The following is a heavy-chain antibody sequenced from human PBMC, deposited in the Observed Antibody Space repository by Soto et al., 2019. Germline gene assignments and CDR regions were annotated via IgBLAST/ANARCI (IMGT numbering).Heavy chain of an antibody. CDR1: GGSVSSKKW. V-gene: IGHV4-4*02. Sequence: QVLLQESGPGLVKASGTLSLTCALSGGSVSSKKWWTWVRKTPGKGLEGIGEIFHRGDTNFNAFLKSRVTISIDKSRNQVSLTLTSVTAADTAVYYCASYVGTGGYGAFDIWGQGTVVTVSS. J-gene: IGHJ3*02. D-gene: IGHD3-16*01. CDR3: ASYVGTGGYGAFDI. CDR2: IFHRGDT.